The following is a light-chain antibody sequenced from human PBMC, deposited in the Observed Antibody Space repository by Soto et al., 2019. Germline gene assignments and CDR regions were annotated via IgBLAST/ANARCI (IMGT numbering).Light chain of an antibody. CDR2: GAS. Sequence: EIVMTQSPATLSVSPGERATLSCRASQSVSSNLAWYQQKPGQAPRLLIYGASTRATDVPARFSGSGSGTEFTLTISSLQSEDFAVYYCQQYNNWPPYTFGQGTKVDIK. V-gene: IGKV3-15*01. J-gene: IGKJ2*01. CDR1: QSVSSN. CDR3: QQYNNWPPYT.